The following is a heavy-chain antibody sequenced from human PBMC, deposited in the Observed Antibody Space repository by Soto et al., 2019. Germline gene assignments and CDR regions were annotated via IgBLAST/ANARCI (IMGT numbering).Heavy chain of an antibody. V-gene: IGHV3-23*01. CDR2: ISGSGSST. CDR1: GFTFSSYA. J-gene: IGHJ4*02. D-gene: IGHD6-19*01. Sequence: EVQLLESGGGLVQPGGSLRLSCAASGFTFSSYAMNWVRQAPGKGLEWVSVISGSGSSTYYADSVKGRFTISRDNSKNTLYLQMNSLRAEDTAVYYCASRSCGWYFDYWGQGTLVTVSS. CDR3: ASRSCGWYFDY.